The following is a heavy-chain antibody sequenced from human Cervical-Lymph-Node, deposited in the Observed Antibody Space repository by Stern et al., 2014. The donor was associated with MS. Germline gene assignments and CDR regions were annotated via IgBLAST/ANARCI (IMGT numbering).Heavy chain of an antibody. CDR1: GGTFSSYA. J-gene: IGHJ6*02. CDR3: ARGELKEGLVRGMDV. D-gene: IGHD1-26*01. V-gene: IGHV1-69*01. Sequence: VHLVESGAEVKKPGSSVKVSCKASGGTFSSYAISWVRQAPGQGLEWMGGAIPVFGTANYAQKFQGRVTITADESTSTAYMELSSLRSEDTAVYYCARGELKEGLVRGMDVWGQGTTVTVSS. CDR2: AIPVFGTA.